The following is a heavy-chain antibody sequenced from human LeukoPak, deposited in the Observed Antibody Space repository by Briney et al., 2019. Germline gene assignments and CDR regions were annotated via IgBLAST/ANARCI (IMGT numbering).Heavy chain of an antibody. J-gene: IGHJ6*02. CDR3: ARSAGTTRYHYYGMDV. V-gene: IGHV3-48*03. CDR1: GFTFSSYE. Sequence: LAGGSLRLSCAASGFTFSSYEMNWVRQAPGKGLEWVSYISSSGSTIYYADSVKGRFTISRDNAKNSLYLQMNSLRAEDTAVYYCARSAGTTRYHYYGMDVWGQGTTVTVSS. D-gene: IGHD1-7*01. CDR2: ISSSGSTI.